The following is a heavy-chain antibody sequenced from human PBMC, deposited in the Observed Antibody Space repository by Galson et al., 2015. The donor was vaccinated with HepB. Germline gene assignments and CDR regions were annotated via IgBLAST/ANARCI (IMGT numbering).Heavy chain of an antibody. CDR3: ARVRRYCSGGSCYSRGMDV. CDR1: GFTFSSYW. D-gene: IGHD2-15*01. Sequence: SLRLSCAASGFTFSSYWMGWVRQAPGKGLEWVANIKQDGSEKYYVDSVKGRFTISRDNAKNSLYLQMNSLRAEDTAVYYCARVRRYCSGGSCYSRGMDVWGQGTTVTVSS. CDR2: IKQDGSEK. V-gene: IGHV3-7*03. J-gene: IGHJ6*02.